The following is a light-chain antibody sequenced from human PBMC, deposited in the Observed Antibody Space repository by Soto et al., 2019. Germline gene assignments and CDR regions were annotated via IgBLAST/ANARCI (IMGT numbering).Light chain of an antibody. CDR3: QHYNSYSEA. CDR1: QTISSW. Sequence: VGDIVTITCRASQTISSWLAWYQQKPGKAPKLLIYKASTLKSGVPSRFSGSGSGTEFTLTISSLQPDDFATYYCQHYNSYSEAFGQGTKVDI. J-gene: IGKJ1*01. CDR2: KAS. V-gene: IGKV1-5*03.